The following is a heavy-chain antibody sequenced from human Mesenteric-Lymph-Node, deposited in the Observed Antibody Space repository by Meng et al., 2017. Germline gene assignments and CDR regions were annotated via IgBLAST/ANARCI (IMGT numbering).Heavy chain of an antibody. J-gene: IGHJ4*02. CDR2: IKPNSGGT. CDR3: ARSHVLRFLEWLTLDY. V-gene: IGHV1-2*06. CDR1: GYTFTGYY. D-gene: IGHD3-3*01. Sequence: QVRLGQSGAEVKKPGASVQVSCKASGYTFTGYYMHWVRQAPGQGLEWMGRIKPNSGGTNYAQKFQGRVTMTRDTSISTAYMELSSLRSEDTAVYYCARSHVLRFLEWLTLDYWGQGTLVTVSS.